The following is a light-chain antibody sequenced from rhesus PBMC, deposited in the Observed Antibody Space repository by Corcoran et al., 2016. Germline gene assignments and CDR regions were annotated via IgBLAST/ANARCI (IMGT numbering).Light chain of an antibody. CDR2: KAS. Sequence: DIQMTQSPSSLSAMVGDTVTISCRASQGISRWIAWYQQKPGKAPKLLIYKASSFQSGVPRRFSGSGSWTDFTLTISGLQSEDFATYYCQHYSSRPPTFGPGTKLDIK. CDR3: QHYSSRPPT. CDR1: QGISRW. J-gene: IGKJ3*01. V-gene: IGKV1-22*01.